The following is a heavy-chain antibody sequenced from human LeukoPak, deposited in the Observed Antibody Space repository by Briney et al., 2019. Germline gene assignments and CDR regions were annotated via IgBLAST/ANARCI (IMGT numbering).Heavy chain of an antibody. J-gene: IGHJ3*01. CDR1: GGSISSSSYY. Sequence: SETLSLTCTVSGGSISSSSYYWGWIRQPPGKGLEWIACIFHSGRTYYNPSLKSRVTISVDTSKNQFSLTLSSVTAADTAVYYCARETEKQWQYWGQGTLVTVSS. CDR3: ARETEKQWQY. CDR2: IFHSGRT. D-gene: IGHD6-19*01. V-gene: IGHV4-39*07.